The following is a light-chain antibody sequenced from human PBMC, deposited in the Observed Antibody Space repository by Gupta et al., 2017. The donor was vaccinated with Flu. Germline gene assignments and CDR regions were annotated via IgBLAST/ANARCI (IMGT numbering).Light chain of an antibody. CDR3: SSFTSSLTGV. Sequence: QSALTQPASVSGSPGQSITISCTGTSSDVGRYNYVSWFQQYPGKAPKLMIYEVSNWPSGVSKRLSGPKSGNTAPLNISGLQAEDESDYDCSSFTSSLTGVFGGGNQFDRP. J-gene: IGLJ3*02. CDR2: EVS. CDR1: SSDVGRYNY. V-gene: IGLV2-14*01.